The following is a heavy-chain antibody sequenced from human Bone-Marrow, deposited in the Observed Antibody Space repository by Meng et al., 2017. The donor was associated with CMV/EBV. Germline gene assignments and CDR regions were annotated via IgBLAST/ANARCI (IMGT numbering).Heavy chain of an antibody. V-gene: IGHV3-30-3*01. CDR1: GFTFSSYA. CDR3: AREEYDILTGYSGMPLIDY. D-gene: IGHD3-9*01. J-gene: IGHJ4*02. CDR2: ISYDGSNI. Sequence: GESLKISCAASGFTFSSYAMHWVRQAPGKGLEWVAVISYDGSNIYYADSVKGRFTISRDNSKNTLYLQMNSLRAEDTAVYYCAREEYDILTGYSGMPLIDYWGQGTLVTVSS.